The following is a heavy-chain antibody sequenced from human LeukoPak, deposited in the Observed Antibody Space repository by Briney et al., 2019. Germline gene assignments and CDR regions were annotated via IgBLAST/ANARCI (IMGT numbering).Heavy chain of an antibody. CDR2: IYYTGST. CDR3: ARAALRVGATSFDY. Sequence: SETLSLTCTVSGGSISSYYWSWIRQPPGKGLEWIGYIYYTGSTNYNPSLKSRVTISVDTSRKQFSLKLSSVTAADTAVYYCARAALRVGATSFDYWGQGTLVTVSS. V-gene: IGHV4-59*01. D-gene: IGHD1-26*01. J-gene: IGHJ4*02. CDR1: GGSISSYY.